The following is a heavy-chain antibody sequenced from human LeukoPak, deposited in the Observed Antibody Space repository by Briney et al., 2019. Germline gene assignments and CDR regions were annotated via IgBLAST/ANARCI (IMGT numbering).Heavy chain of an antibody. J-gene: IGHJ2*01. CDR3: ARDLGTWVVPSQSRDWYFDL. Sequence: ASVKVSCKASGYTFTSYDINWVRQATGQGLEWMGWMNPNSGNTGYAQKFQGRVTMTRNTSISTAYMELSSLRSEDTAVYYCARDLGTWVVPSQSRDWYFDLWGRGTLVTVSS. CDR1: GYTFTSYD. CDR2: MNPNSGNT. D-gene: IGHD2-15*01. V-gene: IGHV1-8*01.